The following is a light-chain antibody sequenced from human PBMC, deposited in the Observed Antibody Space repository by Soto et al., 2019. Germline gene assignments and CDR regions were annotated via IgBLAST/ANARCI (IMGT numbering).Light chain of an antibody. CDR3: SSYTSSSTLYV. J-gene: IGLJ1*01. V-gene: IGLV2-14*01. CDR2: EVS. Sequence: QSALTQPASVSGSPGQSITISCTGTSSDVGGYNYVSWYQQHPGKAPKLMIYEVSNQPSGVSNRFSGSKSGNTASLTISGLQAEDEADYYCSSYTSSSTLYVFGTGTKVTLL. CDR1: SSDVGGYNY.